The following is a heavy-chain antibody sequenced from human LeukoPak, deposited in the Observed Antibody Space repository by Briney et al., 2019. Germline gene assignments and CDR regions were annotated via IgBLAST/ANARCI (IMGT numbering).Heavy chain of an antibody. CDR1: GYTFTSYG. V-gene: IGHV1-18*01. CDR2: ISAYNGNT. J-gene: IGHJ4*02. CDR3: ARIYPAVSYMISSH. D-gene: IGHD3-22*01. Sequence: ASVKVSCKASGYTFTSYGISWVRQAPGQGLEWMGWISAYNGNTNYAQRFQGRVTMTTDTSTSTAYMELRGLRSDDTAVYYCARIYPAVSYMISSHWGQGTLVTVSS.